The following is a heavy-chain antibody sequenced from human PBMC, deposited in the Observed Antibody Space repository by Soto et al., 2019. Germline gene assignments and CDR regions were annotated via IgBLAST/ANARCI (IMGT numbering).Heavy chain of an antibody. J-gene: IGHJ4*02. Sequence: TVAGGSMKISVYSLAWIRQHPVKCLEWTGHIYYSGTTDYNPSLKSRLAISIATSKNQFSLKLSSVTAADTAVYFCAREGGESSDGLYCFDSWGQGSLVTGAS. V-gene: IGHV4-31*02. CDR1: GGSMKISVYS. CDR3: AREGGESSDGLYCFDS. CDR2: IYYSGTT. D-gene: IGHD3-16*01.